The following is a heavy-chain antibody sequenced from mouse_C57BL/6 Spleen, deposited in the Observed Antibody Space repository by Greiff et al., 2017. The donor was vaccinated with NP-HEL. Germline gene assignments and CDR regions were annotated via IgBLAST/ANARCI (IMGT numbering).Heavy chain of an antibody. CDR2: INPNNGGT. CDR1: GYTFTDYY. J-gene: IGHJ2*01. CDR3: ARWGTNWGFFDY. V-gene: IGHV1-26*01. Sequence: VQLQQSGPELVKPGASVKISCKASGYTFTDYYMNWVKQSHGKSLEWIGDINPNNGGTSYNQKFKGKATLTVDKSSSTAYMELRSLTSEDSAVYYCARWGTNWGFFDYWGQGTTLTVSS. D-gene: IGHD4-1*01.